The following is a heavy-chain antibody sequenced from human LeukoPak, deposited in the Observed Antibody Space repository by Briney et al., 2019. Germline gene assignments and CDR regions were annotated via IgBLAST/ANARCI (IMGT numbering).Heavy chain of an antibody. D-gene: IGHD6-19*01. CDR2: LSGSGITT. CDR1: GFTFSNAA. V-gene: IGHV3-23*01. CDR3: AKGIYSSGWSYFDY. Sequence: GGSLRLSCAASGFTFSNAAMSWVRQAPGKGLEWVSTLSGSGITTYYADSVKGRFTISRDNSKNTLYLQMNSLRAEDTAVYYCAKGIYSSGWSYFDYWGHGTLVTVSS. J-gene: IGHJ4*01.